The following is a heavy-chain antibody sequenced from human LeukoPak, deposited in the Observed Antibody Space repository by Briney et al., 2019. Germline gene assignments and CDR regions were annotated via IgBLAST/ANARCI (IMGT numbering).Heavy chain of an antibody. CDR2: ISSSCSTI. Sequence: AGGSLRLSCAASGFTFSDYYMSWIRQAPGKGLELVSYISSSCSTIYYADSVKGRFTISRDNAKNSLYLQMNSLRAEDTAVYYCARDKYCGGDCYSPNFDYWGQGTLVTVSS. CDR1: GFTFSDYY. J-gene: IGHJ4*02. CDR3: ARDKYCGGDCYSPNFDY. D-gene: IGHD2-21*02. V-gene: IGHV3-11*01.